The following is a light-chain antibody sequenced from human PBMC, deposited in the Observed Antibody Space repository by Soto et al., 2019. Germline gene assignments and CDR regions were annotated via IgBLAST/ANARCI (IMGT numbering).Light chain of an antibody. CDR2: DNY. CDR1: NANIGSNS. Sequence: QSVLMQPPSVSAAPGQQVTISCSGSNANIGSNSVAWYQQVPGSAPKLLIYDNYHRPSGIPDRFSGSKSGTSATLAITGLQTGDEADYYCGTWDGSMSGGGVFGGGTKLTVL. CDR3: GTWDGSMSGGGV. V-gene: IGLV1-51*01. J-gene: IGLJ3*02.